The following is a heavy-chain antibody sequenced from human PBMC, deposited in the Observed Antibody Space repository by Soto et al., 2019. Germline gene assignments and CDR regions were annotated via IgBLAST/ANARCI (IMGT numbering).Heavy chain of an antibody. CDR1: GGSISSGDYY. CDR3: ARGACSSTSCYAGGPIGMDV. V-gene: IGHV4-30-4*01. CDR2: IYYSGST. J-gene: IGHJ6*02. Sequence: SETLSLTCTVSGGSISSGDYYWSWIRQPPGKGLEWIGYIYYSGSTYYNPSLKSRVTISVDTSKNQFSLKLSSVTAADTAVYYCARGACSSTSCYAGGPIGMDVWGQGTTVTVSS. D-gene: IGHD2-2*01.